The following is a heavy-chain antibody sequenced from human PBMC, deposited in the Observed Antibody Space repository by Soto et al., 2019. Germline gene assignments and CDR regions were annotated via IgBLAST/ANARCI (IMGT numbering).Heavy chain of an antibody. CDR3: ARVWEGYCGGDCYASLGY. J-gene: IGHJ4*02. Sequence: QVQLVQSGAEVKKPGSSVKVSCKASGGTFSSYAISWVRQAPGQGLEWMGGIIPIFGTANYAQKFQGRVTITADESKSTGYMELSSVRSEDTAVYYCARVWEGYCGGDCYASLGYWGQGTLVTVSS. D-gene: IGHD2-21*02. V-gene: IGHV1-69*12. CDR2: IIPIFGTA. CDR1: GGTFSSYA.